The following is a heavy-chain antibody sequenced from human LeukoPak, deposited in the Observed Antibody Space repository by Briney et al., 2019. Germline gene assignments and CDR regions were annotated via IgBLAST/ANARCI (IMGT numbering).Heavy chain of an antibody. Sequence: SETLSLTCTVSGGSIGSYYWSWIRQPPGKGLEWIGYIYYSGSTNYNPSLKSRVTISVDTSKNQFSLKLSSVTAADTAVYYCARGGSYCSGGSCYSVPFDYWGQGTLVTVSS. V-gene: IGHV4-59*01. CDR1: GGSIGSYY. J-gene: IGHJ4*02. CDR2: IYYSGST. D-gene: IGHD2-15*01. CDR3: ARGGSYCSGGSCYSVPFDY.